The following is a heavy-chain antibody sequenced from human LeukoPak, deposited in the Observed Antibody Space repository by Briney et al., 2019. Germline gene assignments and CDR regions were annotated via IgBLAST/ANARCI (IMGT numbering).Heavy chain of an antibody. CDR1: GYTFTGYY. Sequence: ASVKVSCKASGYTFTGYYTHWVRQAPGQGLEWMGWIDPPSGATNYAQKFQDTVTMTRDTSIGTAYMEVRRLKSDDTAVYYCARSGFSTGFYMDFWGQGTLVPVSS. V-gene: IGHV1-2*02. D-gene: IGHD6-19*01. CDR2: IDPPSGAT. J-gene: IGHJ4*02. CDR3: ARSGFSTGFYMDF.